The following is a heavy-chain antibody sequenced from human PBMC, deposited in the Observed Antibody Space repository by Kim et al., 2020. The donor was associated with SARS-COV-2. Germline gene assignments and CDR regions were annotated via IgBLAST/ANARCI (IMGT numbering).Heavy chain of an antibody. Sequence: SETLSLTCTVSGGSISSSSYYWGWIRQPPGKGLEWIGSIYYSGSTYYNPSLKSRVTISVDTSKNQFSLKLSSVTAADTAVYYCARLRGPDSYGGPDYWGQGTLVTVSS. CDR2: IYYSGST. V-gene: IGHV4-39*01. CDR1: GGSISSSSYY. CDR3: ARLRGPDSYGGPDY. J-gene: IGHJ4*02. D-gene: IGHD5-18*01.